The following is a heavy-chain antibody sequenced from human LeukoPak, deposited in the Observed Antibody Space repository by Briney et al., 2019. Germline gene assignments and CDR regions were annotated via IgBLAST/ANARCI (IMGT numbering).Heavy chain of an antibody. J-gene: IGHJ4*02. Sequence: PGGSLRLSCAASGFTFSSYEMNWVRQAPGKGLEWVSYISSSGSTIYYADSVKGRFTISRDNAKNSLYLQMNSLRAEDTAVYYCASRRWNDGGYWGQGTLVTVSS. CDR1: GFTFSSYE. CDR2: ISSSGSTI. D-gene: IGHD1-1*01. V-gene: IGHV3-48*03. CDR3: ASRRWNDGGY.